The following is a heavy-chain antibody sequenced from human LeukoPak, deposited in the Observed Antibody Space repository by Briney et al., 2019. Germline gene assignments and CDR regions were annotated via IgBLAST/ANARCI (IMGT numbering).Heavy chain of an antibody. J-gene: IGHJ1*01. V-gene: IGHV3-11*01. D-gene: IGHD3-22*01. CDR2: ITDSGTTI. CDR1: GGSISSSSYY. CDR3: AREGHYDNSGFGVGY. Sequence: LCLTCTVSGGSISSSSYYWGCIRPPPGKGLEWISYITDSGTTIYYADSVKCRFTIASDNTKNSPSLEKTSLRAEDTAVYYCAREGHYDNSGFGVGYWGQGTLVTVPS.